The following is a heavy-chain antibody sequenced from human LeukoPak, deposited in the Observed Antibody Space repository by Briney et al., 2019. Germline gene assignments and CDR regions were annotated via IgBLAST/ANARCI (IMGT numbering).Heavy chain of an antibody. Sequence: GGSLRLSCAASGFTFSTYAMSWVRQAPGKGLEWVSGISCSSSHTEDADSVKGRFTISRDNSKNTLYLQMNSLRAEDTAIYYCTKEYDKAPRSPQWGFDSWGQGTLVTVSS. V-gene: IGHV3-23*01. J-gene: IGHJ4*02. D-gene: IGHD6-19*01. CDR2: ISCSSSHT. CDR3: TKEYDKAPRSPQWGFDS. CDR1: GFTFSTYA.